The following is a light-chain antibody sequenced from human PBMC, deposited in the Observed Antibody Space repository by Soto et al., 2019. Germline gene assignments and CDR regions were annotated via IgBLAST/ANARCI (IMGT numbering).Light chain of an antibody. CDR3: QQYNAPPYT. J-gene: IGKJ2*01. V-gene: IGKV1-5*03. Sequence: DFQMTQAPSSLSASVGDRVIITCRASQSIQSWLAWYQQKPGRTPELLIYRASILEGGVPSRFSGSGSGTEFTLTISNMQPDDFATYYCQQYNAPPYTFGQGTKLEI. CDR1: QSIQSW. CDR2: RAS.